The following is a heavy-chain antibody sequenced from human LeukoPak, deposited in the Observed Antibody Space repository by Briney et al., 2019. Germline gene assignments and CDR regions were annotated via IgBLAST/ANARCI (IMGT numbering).Heavy chain of an antibody. V-gene: IGHV3-21*01. Sequence: GESLRLSCTASRLLFGDYGMTWVRQAPGKGLEWVSSISSSSSYIYYAGSVKGRFAISRNNSKHSLHLQMNSLRADAPAVYYCARYHYQDSSGYYVSPTPEYWGQGILVTVSS. CDR1: RLLFGDYG. J-gene: IGHJ4*02. CDR3: ARYHYQDSSGYYVSPTPEY. D-gene: IGHD3-22*01. CDR2: ISSSSSYI.